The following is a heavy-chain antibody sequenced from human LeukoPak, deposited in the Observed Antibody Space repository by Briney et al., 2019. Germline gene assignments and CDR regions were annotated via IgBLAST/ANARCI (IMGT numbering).Heavy chain of an antibody. CDR2: IIPILGIA. Sequence: ASVKVSCKASGGTFSSYAISWVRQAPGQGLEWMGRIIPILGIANYAQKFQGRVTMTEDTSTDTAYMELSSLRSEDTAVYYCATVGITGTRFDYWGQGTLVTVSS. CDR3: ATVGITGTRFDY. D-gene: IGHD1-20*01. V-gene: IGHV1-69*04. CDR1: GGTFSSYA. J-gene: IGHJ4*02.